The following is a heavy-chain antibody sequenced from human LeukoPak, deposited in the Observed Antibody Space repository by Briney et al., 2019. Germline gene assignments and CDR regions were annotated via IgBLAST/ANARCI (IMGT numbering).Heavy chain of an antibody. J-gene: IGHJ4*02. D-gene: IGHD3-10*01. CDR2: INHSGST. CDR3: ARFSGLAGVFDY. Sequence: SETLSLTCTVSGDSIYSGNYYWSWVRQPPGKGLEWIGEINHSGSTNYNPSLKSRVTISVDTSKNQFSLKLSSVTAADTAVYYCARFSGLAGVFDYWGQGTLVTVSS. CDR1: GDSIYSGNYY. V-gene: IGHV4-39*07.